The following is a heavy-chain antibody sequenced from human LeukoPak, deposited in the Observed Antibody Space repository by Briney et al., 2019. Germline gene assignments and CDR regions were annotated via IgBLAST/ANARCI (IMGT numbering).Heavy chain of an antibody. J-gene: IGHJ4*02. Sequence: GGSLRLSCAASGFTFSHHGMHWVRQAPGKGLEWVAFIRNDGSNHYYADSVKGRFTISRDNAKNSLYLQMNSLRAEDTAVCYCARDLPLDYLHQYYFDYWGQGTLVTVSS. CDR2: IRNDGSNH. CDR1: GFTFSHHG. D-gene: IGHD3-16*01. V-gene: IGHV3-30*02. CDR3: ARDLPLDYLHQYYFDY.